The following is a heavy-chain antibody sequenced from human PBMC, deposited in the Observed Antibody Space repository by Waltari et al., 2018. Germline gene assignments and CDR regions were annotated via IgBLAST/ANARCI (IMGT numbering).Heavy chain of an antibody. J-gene: IGHJ5*02. CDR3: AREGSGFDP. Sequence: EVQLVESGGGSVQPGGPPRLSCADSGFTFSTYKFNLVRQAPGRGLQWVSFISSSGDITYYTDSVKGRFTISRDIAKNSLYLQMNSLRVEDTAVYYCAREGSGFDPWGQGTLVTVSS. V-gene: IGHV3-48*01. CDR2: ISSSGDIT. CDR1: GFTFSTYK.